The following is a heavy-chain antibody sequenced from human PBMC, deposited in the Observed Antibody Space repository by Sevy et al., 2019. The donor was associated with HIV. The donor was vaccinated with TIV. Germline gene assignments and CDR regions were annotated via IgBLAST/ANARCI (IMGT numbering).Heavy chain of an antibody. CDR2: ISYDGSNK. CDR1: GFTPSTYG. D-gene: IGHD3-16*01. CDR3: AKARRGEMATT. V-gene: IGHV3-30*18. J-gene: IGHJ5*02. Sequence: GGSLRLSCAASGFTPSTYGMHWVRQAPGKGLEWVAVISYDGSNKYYADSVKGRFTISRDNSKNTLYLQMNSLRAEDTAVYYCAKARRGEMATTWGQGTLVTVSS.